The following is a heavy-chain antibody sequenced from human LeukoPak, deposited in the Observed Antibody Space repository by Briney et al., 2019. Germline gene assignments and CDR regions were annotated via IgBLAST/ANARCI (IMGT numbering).Heavy chain of an antibody. D-gene: IGHD5-18*01. CDR2: IYYTGST. CDR3: ARAAAYSYASRSGAFDI. V-gene: IGHV4-59*01. CDR1: GGSISTYY. Sequence: SETLSLTCTVSGGSISTYYWNWIRQPPGKGLEWIGYIYYTGSTNYNPSLKSRVTTSVDTSKNQFSLKLSPVTAADTAVYYCARAAAYSYASRSGAFDIWGQGTMVTVSS. J-gene: IGHJ3*02.